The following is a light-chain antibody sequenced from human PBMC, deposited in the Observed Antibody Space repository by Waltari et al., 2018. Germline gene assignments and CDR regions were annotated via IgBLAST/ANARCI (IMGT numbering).Light chain of an antibody. V-gene: IGKV3-20*01. CDR3: QMYVRLPVT. Sequence: EIVLTQSPGTLALSPGERATLSCRASQSVGRALAWYQQKPGQAPRLLIYDASNRATGIPDRFSGSGSGTDFSLTISRVEPEDFAVYYCQMYVRLPVTFGQGTKAEVK. CDR2: DAS. CDR1: QSVGRA. J-gene: IGKJ1*01.